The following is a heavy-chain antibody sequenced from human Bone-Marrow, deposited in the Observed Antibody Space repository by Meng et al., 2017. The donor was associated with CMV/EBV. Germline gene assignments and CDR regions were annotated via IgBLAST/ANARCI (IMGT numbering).Heavy chain of an antibody. CDR2: ISWDGGST. J-gene: IGHJ4*02. D-gene: IGHD3-10*01. Sequence: GGSLRLSCAASGFTFDDYTMHWVRQAPGKGLEWVSLISWDGGSTYYADSVKGRFTISRDNSKNTLYLQMNSLRAEDTAVYYCASRGGAEDIDYWGQGTLVTVSS. CDR1: GFTFDDYT. CDR3: ASRGGAEDIDY. V-gene: IGHV3-43*01.